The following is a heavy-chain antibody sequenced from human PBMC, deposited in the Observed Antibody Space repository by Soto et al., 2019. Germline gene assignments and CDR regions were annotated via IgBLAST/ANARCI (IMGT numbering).Heavy chain of an antibody. CDR2: ISYDGSNK. V-gene: IGHV3-30*18. Sequence: QVQLVESGGGVVQPGRSLRLSCAASGFTFSSYGMHWVRQAPGKGLEWVAVISYDGSNKYYADSVKGRFTISRDNSKNTLYLQMNSLRAEDMAVYYCAKDTSIAVAGTYYYYGMDVWGQGTTVTVSS. J-gene: IGHJ6*02. CDR3: AKDTSIAVAGTYYYYGMDV. CDR1: GFTFSSYG. D-gene: IGHD6-19*01.